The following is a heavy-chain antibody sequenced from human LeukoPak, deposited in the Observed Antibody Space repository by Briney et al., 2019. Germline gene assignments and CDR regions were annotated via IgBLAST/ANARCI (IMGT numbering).Heavy chain of an antibody. CDR1: GFTFSSYA. D-gene: IGHD3-22*01. J-gene: IGHJ4*02. Sequence: GGSLRLSCAASGFTFSSYAMHWVRQAPGKGLEWVAVISYDGSNKYYADSVKGRFTISRDNSKNTLYLQMNSLRAEDTAVYYCARPEEYYYDSSGYPPYFDYWGQGTLVTVSS. CDR3: ARPEEYYYDSSGYPPYFDY. CDR2: ISYDGSNK. V-gene: IGHV3-30-3*01.